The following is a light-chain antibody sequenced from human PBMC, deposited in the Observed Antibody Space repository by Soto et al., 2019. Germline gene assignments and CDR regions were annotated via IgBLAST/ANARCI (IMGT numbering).Light chain of an antibody. J-gene: IGKJ4*01. V-gene: IGKV1-5*01. Sequence: DIQMTQSPSTLSASVVDRVTITCLASQSISSWLAWYQQKPGKAPKLLIYDASSLESGVPSRFSGSGSGTEFTLTISSLQPDDFATYYCQHYNSYSTFGGGTKVDIK. CDR1: QSISSW. CDR2: DAS. CDR3: QHYNSYST.